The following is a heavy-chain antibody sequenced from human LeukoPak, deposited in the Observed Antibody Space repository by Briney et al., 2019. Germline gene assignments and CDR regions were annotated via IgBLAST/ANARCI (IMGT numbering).Heavy chain of an antibody. Sequence: GASVKVSCKASGYTFTSYYMHWVRQAPGQGLEWMGIINPSGGSTSYAQKFQGRVTMTRDTSTSTVYMELSSLRSEDTAVYYCARAVVVVAATPELGGYMDVWGKGTTVTISS. V-gene: IGHV1-46*01. CDR2: INPSGGST. CDR3: ARAVVVVAATPELGGYMDV. J-gene: IGHJ6*03. CDR1: GYTFTSYY. D-gene: IGHD2-15*01.